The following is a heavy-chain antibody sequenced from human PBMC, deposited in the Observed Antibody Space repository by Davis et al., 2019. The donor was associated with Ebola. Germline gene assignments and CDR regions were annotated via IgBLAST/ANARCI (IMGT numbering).Heavy chain of an antibody. D-gene: IGHD2-15*01. J-gene: IGHJ6*02. CDR3: TELRERRVAATPRWNSV. CDR2: INHSGST. CDR1: GGSISSSNW. Sequence: PSETLSPTCAVSGGSISSSNWWSWVRQPPGKGLEWIGEINHSGSTNYNPSLKSRVTISVDTSKNQFSLKLSSVTAADTAVYYCTELRERRVAATPRWNSVWGQGTTVTVSS. V-gene: IGHV4-4*02.